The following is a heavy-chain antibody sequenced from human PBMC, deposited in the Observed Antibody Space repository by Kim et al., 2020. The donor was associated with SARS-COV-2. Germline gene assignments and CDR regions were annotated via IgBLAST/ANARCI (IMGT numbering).Heavy chain of an antibody. V-gene: IGHV1-3*01. CDR2: INAGNANT. CDR1: GYIFTNYA. D-gene: IGHD3-3*01. CDR3: ARDPRLLEGIFYHLDV. Sequence: ASVKVSCKASGYIFTNYALHWVRQAPGQRLEWMGWINAGNANTKYSQKFQGRITITRDTSANTTYMDLSSLRSEDTAVYYCARDPRLLEGIFYHLDVWGKGTAVTVSS. J-gene: IGHJ6*03.